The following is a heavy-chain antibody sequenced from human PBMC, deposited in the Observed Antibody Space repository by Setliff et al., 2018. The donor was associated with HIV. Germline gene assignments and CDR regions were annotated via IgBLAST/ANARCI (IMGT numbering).Heavy chain of an antibody. Sequence: PGGSLRLSCAASGFNFRSYSLHWVRQAPGEGLEWVAVISYDGTTAYYADSVKGRFTASRDNSKNTLYLQMDSLTAEDTAVYYCVRDENKQLGYNWGQGTLVTVSS. CDR2: ISYDGTTA. J-gene: IGHJ4*02. CDR3: VRDENKQLGYN. CDR1: GFNFRSYS. V-gene: IGHV3-30*04. D-gene: IGHD6-6*01.